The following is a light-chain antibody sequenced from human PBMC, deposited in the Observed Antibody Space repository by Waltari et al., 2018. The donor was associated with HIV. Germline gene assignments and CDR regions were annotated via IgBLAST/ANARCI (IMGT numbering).Light chain of an antibody. CDR3: MQALQTPPT. J-gene: IGKJ4*01. Sequence: IVMTQSPLSLPVTPGEPASISCTSSHSLLHSNGYNYLGWYLQKPGQSPQLLIYLGSNRASGVPDRFSGSASGTNFTLQISRVEAEDVGVYYCMQALQTPPTFGGGTNVEVK. CDR2: LGS. V-gene: IGKV2-28*01. CDR1: HSLLHSNGYNY.